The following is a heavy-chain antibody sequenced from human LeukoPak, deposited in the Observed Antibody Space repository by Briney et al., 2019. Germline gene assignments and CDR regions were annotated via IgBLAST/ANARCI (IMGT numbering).Heavy chain of an antibody. J-gene: IGHJ3*01. Sequence: GGSLRLSCAASGFTFSSHEMNWVRQAPGKGLEWVSYISDSGSPKYYADSVKGRFTVSRDNAKNSLCLQMNSLRAEDTALYYCARQTLGATGYSAFDFWGQGTLVTVSS. CDR1: GFTFSSHE. D-gene: IGHD3-9*01. CDR2: ISDSGSPK. V-gene: IGHV3-48*03. CDR3: ARQTLGATGYSAFDF.